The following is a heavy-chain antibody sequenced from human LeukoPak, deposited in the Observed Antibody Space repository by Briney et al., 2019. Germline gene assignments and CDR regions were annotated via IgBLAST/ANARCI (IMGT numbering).Heavy chain of an antibody. CDR1: GGSNSSSSYY. CDR2: IYYSGST. D-gene: IGHD3-16*02. V-gene: IGHV4-39*01. CDR3: ARRSMITFGGVIVFDY. J-gene: IGHJ4*02. Sequence: SETLSLTCTVSGGSNSSSSYYWGWIRQPPGKGLEWIGSIYYSGSTYYNPSLKSRVTISVDTSKNQFSLKLSSVTAADTAVYYCARRSMITFGGVIVFDYWGQGTLVTVSS.